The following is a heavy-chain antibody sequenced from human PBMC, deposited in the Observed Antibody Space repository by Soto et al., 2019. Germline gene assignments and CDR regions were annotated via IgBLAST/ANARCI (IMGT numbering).Heavy chain of an antibody. J-gene: IGHJ4*02. Sequence: EVQLVESGGGLVQPGGSLRLSCAASGFTCSDHHMDWVRQAPEKRLVWIGRDRNKPSGDTTDYAGSVTGRLTASRDDSKNLLYLQMSSLTTEDTAVYYCASSRDGGVFPYWGQGTLDTVAS. V-gene: IGHV3-72*01. D-gene: IGHD3-3*01. CDR1: GFTCSDHH. CDR2: DRNKPSGDTT. CDR3: ASSRDGGVFPY.